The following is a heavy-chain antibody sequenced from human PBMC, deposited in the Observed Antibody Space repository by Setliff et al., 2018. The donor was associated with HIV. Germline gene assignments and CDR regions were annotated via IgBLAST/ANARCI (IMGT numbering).Heavy chain of an antibody. D-gene: IGHD6-19*01. J-gene: IGHJ6*03. CDR3: ARGRSSGWYAGRSYYYYMDV. V-gene: IGHV1-18*01. CDR1: GYSFTSYG. CDR2: ISPYNGNT. Sequence: ASVKVSCKASGYSFTSYGLSWVRQAPGQGLEWMGWISPYNGNTNYAQKLQGRVTMTTDKSTRTAYMELRSLRSDDTAVYYCARGRSSGWYAGRSYYYYMDVWGKGTTVTVSS.